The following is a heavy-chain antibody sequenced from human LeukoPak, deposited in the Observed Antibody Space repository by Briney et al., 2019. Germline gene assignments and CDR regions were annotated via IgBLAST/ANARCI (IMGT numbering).Heavy chain of an antibody. V-gene: IGHV4-31*03. CDR2: IYYSGST. CDR1: GGSISSGGYY. CDR3: ARDSRSDWFDP. J-gene: IGHJ5*02. Sequence: SQTLSLTCTVSGGSISSGGYYWSWLRQHPGKGLEWIGYIYYSGSTYYNPSLKSRVTISVDTSKSQFSLKLSSVTAADTAMYYCARDSRSDWFDPWGQGTLVTVSS.